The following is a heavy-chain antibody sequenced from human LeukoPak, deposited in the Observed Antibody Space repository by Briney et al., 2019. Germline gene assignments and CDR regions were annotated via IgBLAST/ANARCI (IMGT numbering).Heavy chain of an antibody. CDR2: IKQDGSEK. Sequence: PGGSLRLPCAPSGFTFSRYWMSGVRQAPGKGREWVANIKQDGSEKYYVDSVKGRFTISRDNAKNSLYLQMNSLRAEDTAVYYCARVEDYLYYFDYWGQGTLVTVSS. CDR3: ARVEDYLYYFDY. J-gene: IGHJ4*02. D-gene: IGHD2-15*01. CDR1: GFTFSRYW. V-gene: IGHV3-7*01.